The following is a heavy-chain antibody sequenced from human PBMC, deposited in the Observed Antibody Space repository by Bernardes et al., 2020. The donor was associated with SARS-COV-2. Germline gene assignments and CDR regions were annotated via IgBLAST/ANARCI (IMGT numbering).Heavy chain of an antibody. V-gene: IGHV3-21*01. CDR1: GFTFSSYS. Sequence: GSLRLSCAASGFTFSSYSMNWVRQAPGKGLEWVSSISSSSSYIYYADSVKGRFTISRDNAKNSLYLQMNSLRAEDTAVYYCARDWRGLYYYDSSGYGDYWGQGTLVTVSS. J-gene: IGHJ4*02. D-gene: IGHD3-22*01. CDR2: ISSSSSYI. CDR3: ARDWRGLYYYDSSGYGDY.